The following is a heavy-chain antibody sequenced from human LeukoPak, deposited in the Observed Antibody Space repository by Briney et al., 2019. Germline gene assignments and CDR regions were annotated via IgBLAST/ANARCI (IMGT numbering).Heavy chain of an antibody. CDR2: IKQDGSEK. J-gene: IGHJ4*02. D-gene: IGHD6-13*01. V-gene: IGHV3-7*01. CDR1: GFTFSSYW. CDR3: ARDHSSSWYEDYFDY. Sequence: GGSLRLSCAASGFTFSSYWMSWVRQAPGKGLEWVANIKQDGSEKYYVDSVKGRFTISRDNAKNSLYLQMNSLRAEDTAVYYCARDHSSSWYEDYFDYWGQGTLVTVSS.